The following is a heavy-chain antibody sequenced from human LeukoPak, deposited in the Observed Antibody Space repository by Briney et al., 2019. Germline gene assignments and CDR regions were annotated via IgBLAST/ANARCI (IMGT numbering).Heavy chain of an antibody. J-gene: IGHJ4*02. CDR2: IKSKTDGGTT. V-gene: IGHV3-15*01. Sequence: GGSLRLSCAASGFTFSSYEMNWVRQAPGKGLEWVGRIKSKTDGGTTDYSAPVKGRFIISRDDSKNTLYLQMNSLKSEDTAIYYCTTLTMIIGTHFDYWGQGTLVTVSS. CDR3: TTLTMIIGTHFDY. D-gene: IGHD3-22*01. CDR1: GFTFSSYE.